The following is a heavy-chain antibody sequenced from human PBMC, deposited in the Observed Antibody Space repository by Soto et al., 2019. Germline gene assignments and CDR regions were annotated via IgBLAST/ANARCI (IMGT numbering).Heavy chain of an antibody. V-gene: IGHV4-30-4*01. J-gene: IGHJ4*02. CDR2: IYYSGTT. D-gene: IGHD2-8*01. Sequence: QVQLQESGPGLVKPSQTLSLTCTVAGGSINSGGYPWNWFRQPPGKGLECIGYIYYSGTTYYNPSLKSRLTISVDTSKNQFSLNLRSVTAADTAVYYCAREGDCTNGVCYDYWGQGILVTVSS. CDR3: AREGDCTNGVCYDY. CDR1: GGSINSGGYP.